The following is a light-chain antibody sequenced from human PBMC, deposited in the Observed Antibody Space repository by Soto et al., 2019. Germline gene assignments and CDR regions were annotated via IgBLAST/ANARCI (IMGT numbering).Light chain of an antibody. V-gene: IGKV2-28*01. CDR1: QSLLHGNGYNY. Sequence: DIVMTQSPLSLPVTPREPASISCRSSQSLLHGNGYNYLEWYLQKPGQSPQLLIYLGSTRASGVPVMFSGSGSGTDLTLKISTVEAEDVGVYYCMQGVQVPFTFGPGNKVDIK. CDR3: MQGVQVPFT. J-gene: IGKJ3*01. CDR2: LGS.